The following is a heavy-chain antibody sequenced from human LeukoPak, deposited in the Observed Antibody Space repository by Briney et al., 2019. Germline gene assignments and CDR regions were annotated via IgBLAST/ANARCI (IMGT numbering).Heavy chain of an antibody. Sequence: SETLSLTCTVSGGSISSSSYYWGWIRQPPGKGLEWIGSIYYSGSTYYNPSLKSRVTISVGTSKNQFSLKLSSVTAADTAVYYCARGLRLGEFDNYWGQGTLVTVSS. J-gene: IGHJ4*02. D-gene: IGHD3-16*01. CDR2: IYYSGST. V-gene: IGHV4-39*01. CDR1: GGSISSSSYY. CDR3: ARGLRLGEFDNY.